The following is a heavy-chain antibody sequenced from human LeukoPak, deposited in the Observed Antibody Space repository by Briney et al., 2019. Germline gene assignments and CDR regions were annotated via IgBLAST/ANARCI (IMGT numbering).Heavy chain of an antibody. CDR2: MNPNSGNT. CDR1: GYTFTSYD. D-gene: IGHD3-22*01. Sequence: ASVKVSCKASGYTFTSYDINWVRQATGQGLEWMGWMNPNSGNTGYAQKFQGRVTITRNTSISTAYMELSSLRSEDTAVYYCARRVYYDSSGYYWLDPWGQGTLVTVSS. V-gene: IGHV1-8*03. J-gene: IGHJ5*02. CDR3: ARRVYYDSSGYYWLDP.